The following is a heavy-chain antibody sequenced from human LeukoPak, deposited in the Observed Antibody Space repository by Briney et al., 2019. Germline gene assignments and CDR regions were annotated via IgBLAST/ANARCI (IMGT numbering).Heavy chain of an antibody. CDR3: TDTVAG. Sequence: GGSLRLSCAASGFSVGSNYMTWVRQPPGKGLEWVSVIYSGGSTYYADSVKGRFTISRDNSKNTLYLQMNSLRVEDTAVYYCTDTVAGWGQGTLVTVSS. V-gene: IGHV3-53*05. CDR2: IYSGGST. D-gene: IGHD4-23*01. CDR1: GFSVGSNY. J-gene: IGHJ4*02.